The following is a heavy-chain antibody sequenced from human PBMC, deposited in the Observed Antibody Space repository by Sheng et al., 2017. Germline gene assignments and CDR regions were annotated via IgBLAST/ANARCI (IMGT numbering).Heavy chain of an antibody. CDR2: ISANNGDT. J-gene: IGHJ6*03. D-gene: IGHD2-2*01. Sequence: QVQLVQSGAEVKKPGASVKVPCKASGFTFTSYGFTWVRQAPGQGLEWMGWISANNGDTHYAQKVQDRVTLTTDTSTTTAYMELRSLSSDDTAVYYCARKACSSTSCYPYYYYYMDVWGQGTTVTVSS. CDR3: ARKACSSTSCYPYYYYYMDV. V-gene: IGHV1-18*04. CDR1: GFTFTSYG.